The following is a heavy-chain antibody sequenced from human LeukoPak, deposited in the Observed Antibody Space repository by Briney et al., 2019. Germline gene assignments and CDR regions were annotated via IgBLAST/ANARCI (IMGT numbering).Heavy chain of an antibody. V-gene: IGHV4-30-2*01. J-gene: IGHJ5*02. Sequence: PSETLSLTCTVSGGSISSGGYYWSWIRQPPGKGLEWIGYIYHSGSTYYNPSLKSRVTISVDRSKNQFSLKLSSVTAADTAVYYCARDSRGIQLWFGFDPWGQGTLVTVSS. D-gene: IGHD5-18*01. CDR3: ARDSRGIQLWFGFDP. CDR1: GGSISSGGYY. CDR2: IYHSGST.